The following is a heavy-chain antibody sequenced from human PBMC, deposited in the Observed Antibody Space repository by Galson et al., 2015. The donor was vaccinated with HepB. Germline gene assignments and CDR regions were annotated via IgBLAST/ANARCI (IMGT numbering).Heavy chain of an antibody. CDR3: ARRANHNSFYDF. Sequence: CAISGDSVSSDSATWDWIRQSPSRGLEWLGRTYLRSKWNYYLAPTLMSRITINPDTSRNLASLRLTSVTPEDTAVYFCARRANHNSFYDFWGQGTQVTVSS. CDR2: TYLRSKWNY. V-gene: IGHV6-1*01. D-gene: IGHD1-1*01. CDR1: GDSVSSDSAT. J-gene: IGHJ4*02.